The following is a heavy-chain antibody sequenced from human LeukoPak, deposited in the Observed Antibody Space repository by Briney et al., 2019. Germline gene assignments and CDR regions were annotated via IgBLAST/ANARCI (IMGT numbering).Heavy chain of an antibody. CDR3: STGAPRRCITGICYFFDY. D-gene: IGHD2-8*01. CDR2: FDPEDGET. CDR1: GYTPTKLS. Sequence: ASVKVSCKVSGYTPTKLSMHWVRHAPGKGLEWMGGFDPEDGETIYAQKFQGRVTMTEDTSTDTAYMELRSLRSDDMAVYYCSTGAPRRCITGICYFFDYWGQGTLVAVSS. J-gene: IGHJ4*02. V-gene: IGHV1-24*01.